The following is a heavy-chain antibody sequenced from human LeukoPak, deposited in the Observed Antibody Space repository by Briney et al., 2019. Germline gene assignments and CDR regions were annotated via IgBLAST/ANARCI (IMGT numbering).Heavy chain of an antibody. CDR2: IYYSGST. J-gene: IGHJ5*02. Sequence: SETLSLTCTVSGGSISSYYWSWIRQPPGKGLEWIGYIYYSGSTNYNPSLKSRVTISVDTSKNQFSLKLSSVTAADTAVYYCARTTLGGFDPWGQGTLVTVSS. CDR3: ARTTLGGFDP. CDR1: GGSISSYY. D-gene: IGHD3-16*01. V-gene: IGHV4-59*08.